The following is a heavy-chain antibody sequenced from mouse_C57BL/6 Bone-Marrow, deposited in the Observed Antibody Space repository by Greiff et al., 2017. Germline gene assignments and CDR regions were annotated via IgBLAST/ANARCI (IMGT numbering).Heavy chain of an antibody. CDR3: GRFYYWYFDV. CDR2: ISSGGSYT. J-gene: IGHJ1*03. V-gene: IGHV5-6*01. Sequence: EVKLMESGGDLVKPGGSLKLSCAASGFTFSSYGMSWVRQTPDKRLEWVATISSGGSYTYYPDSVKGRFTISRDNAKNTLYLQMSSLKSEDTAMYYCGRFYYWYFDVWGTGTTVTVSS. CDR1: GFTFSSYG.